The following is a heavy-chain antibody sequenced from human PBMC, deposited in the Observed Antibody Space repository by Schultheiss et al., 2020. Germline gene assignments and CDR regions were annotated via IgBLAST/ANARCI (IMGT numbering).Heavy chain of an antibody. D-gene: IGHD2-2*01. Sequence: GGSLRLSCAASGFTVSSNYMSWVRQAPGKGLEWVSSISSSSSYIYYADSVKGRFTISRDNSKNTLYLQMNSLRAEDTAVYYCARAGYIVVVPAAPQPYGMDVWGKGTTVTVSS. J-gene: IGHJ6*04. V-gene: IGHV3-21*04. CDR3: ARAGYIVVVPAAPQPYGMDV. CDR2: ISSSSSYI. CDR1: GFTVSSNY.